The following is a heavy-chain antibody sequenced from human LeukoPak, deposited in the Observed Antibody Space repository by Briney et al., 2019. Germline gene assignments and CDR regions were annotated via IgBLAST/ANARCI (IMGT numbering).Heavy chain of an antibody. V-gene: IGHV3-30*18. D-gene: IGHD3-10*01. Sequence: GGSLRLSCAASGFTFSSYAMSWVRQAPGKGLEWVAVVSHDGSNKYYVDSVKGRFTISRDNSINTLSLQMNSLRAEDTAVYYCAKEGYYGSGSFPDHWGQGTLVTVSS. CDR3: AKEGYYGSGSFPDH. CDR2: VSHDGSNK. CDR1: GFTFSSYA. J-gene: IGHJ4*02.